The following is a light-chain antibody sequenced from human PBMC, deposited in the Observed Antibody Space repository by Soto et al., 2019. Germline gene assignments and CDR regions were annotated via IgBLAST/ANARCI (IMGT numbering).Light chain of an antibody. CDR2: GTS. J-gene: IGKJ1*01. CDR1: QSININY. V-gene: IGKV3-20*01. CDR3: QQYDNSPRT. Sequence: EIVLTQSPGTLSLSPGERATLSCRASQSININYLAWYQQKPGQGPRLLMYGTSSRATGIPDRFSGSGSGTDFTLTINRLEPEDFAMYYFQQYDNSPRTFGQGTKVEIK.